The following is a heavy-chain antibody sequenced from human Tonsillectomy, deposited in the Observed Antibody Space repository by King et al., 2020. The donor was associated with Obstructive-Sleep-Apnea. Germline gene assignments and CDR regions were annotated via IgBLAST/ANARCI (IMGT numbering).Heavy chain of an antibody. D-gene: IGHD3-10*01. CDR3: AKDKYYCGRASMDV. Sequence: QLVQSGGGVVQPGGSLRLSCAASGFTFSSYGMHWVRQAPGKGLEWVAFIRYDGSNKYYADSVKGRFTISRDNSKNTLYLQINSLRAEDTAVYYCAKDKYYCGRASMDVWRQGTTVTVSS. J-gene: IGHJ6*02. V-gene: IGHV3-30*02. CDR1: GFTFSSYG. CDR2: IRYDGSNK.